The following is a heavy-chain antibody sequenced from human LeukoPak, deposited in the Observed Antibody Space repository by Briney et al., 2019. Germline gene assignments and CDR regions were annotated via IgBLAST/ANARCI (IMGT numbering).Heavy chain of an antibody. D-gene: IGHD3-10*01. CDR1: GGSISSYY. V-gene: IGHV4-59*01. CDR3: ARELLLWFGELGAFDI. CDR2: IYYSGST. J-gene: IGHJ3*02. Sequence: SETLSLTCTVSGGSISSYYWSWIRQPPGKGLEWIGYIYYSGSTNYNPSLKSRVTISVDTSKNQFSLKLSSVTAADTAVYYCARELLLWFGELGAFDIWGQGTMVTISS.